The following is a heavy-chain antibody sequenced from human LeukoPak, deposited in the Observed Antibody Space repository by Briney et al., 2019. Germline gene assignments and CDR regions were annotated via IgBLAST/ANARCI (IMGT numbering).Heavy chain of an antibody. V-gene: IGHV3-66*01. J-gene: IGHJ4*02. CDR3: ARGVDTAMVFDY. D-gene: IGHD5-18*01. Sequence: GGSLRLSCAASGFTVSSNYMSWVRQAPGKGLEWGSVIYSGGSTYSADSVQGRFTISRDNSKNTLYLQMNSLGAEDTAVYYCARGVDTAMVFDYWGQGTLVTVSS. CDR2: IYSGGST. CDR1: GFTVSSNY.